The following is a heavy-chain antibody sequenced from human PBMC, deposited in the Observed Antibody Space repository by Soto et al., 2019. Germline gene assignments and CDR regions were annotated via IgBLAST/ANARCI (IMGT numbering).Heavy chain of an antibody. CDR3: ARSEGLYGSGSQYYYYYYYMDV. V-gene: IGHV4-59*08. Sequence: PSETLSLTCTVSGGSISSYYWSWIRQPPGKGLEWIGYIYYSGSTNYNPSLKSRVTISVDTSKNQFSLKLSSVTAADTAVYYCARSEGLYGSGSQYYYYYYYMDVWGKGTTVTVSS. D-gene: IGHD3-10*01. J-gene: IGHJ6*03. CDR1: GGSISSYY. CDR2: IYYSGST.